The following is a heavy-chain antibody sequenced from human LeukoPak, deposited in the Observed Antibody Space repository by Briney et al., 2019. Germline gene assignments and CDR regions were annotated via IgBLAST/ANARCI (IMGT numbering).Heavy chain of an antibody. CDR3: ARGREYSSSSAFDY. CDR2: IWYDGSNK. V-gene: IGHV3-33*01. Sequence: PRGSRRLSCAASGFTFSSYGMHWVRQAPGKGLEWVAVIWYDGSNKYYADSVKGRFSISRDNSKNTLYLQMNSLRAEDTAVYYCARGREYSSSSAFDYWGQGALFSASS. CDR1: GFTFSSYG. J-gene: IGHJ4*02. D-gene: IGHD6-6*01.